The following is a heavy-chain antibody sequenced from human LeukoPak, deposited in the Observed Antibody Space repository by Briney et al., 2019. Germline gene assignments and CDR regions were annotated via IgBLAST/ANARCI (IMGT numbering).Heavy chain of an antibody. CDR1: GGSISSSSYY. CDR2: IYYSGST. Sequence: ETLSLTCTVSGGSISSSSYYWGWIRQPPGKGLEWIGSIYYSGSTYYNPSLKSRVTISVDTSKNHFSLKLSSVTAADTAVYYCARHDYSNYANWFDPWGQGTLVTVSS. D-gene: IGHD4-11*01. CDR3: ARHDYSNYANWFDP. V-gene: IGHV4-39*01. J-gene: IGHJ5*02.